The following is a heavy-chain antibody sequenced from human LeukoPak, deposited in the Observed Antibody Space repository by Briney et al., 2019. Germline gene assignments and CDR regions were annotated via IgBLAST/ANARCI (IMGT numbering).Heavy chain of an antibody. CDR1: GGTFSSYA. CDR2: IIPIFGTA. V-gene: IGHV1-69*05. D-gene: IGHD2-2*02. Sequence: ASVKVSCKASGGTFSSYAISWVRQAPGQGLEWMGRIIPIFGTANYAQKFQGRVTITTDESTSTAYMELSSLRSEDTAVSYCAIRVVQAAIAETRDYYYYMDVCGKGTTVTVSS. CDR3: AIRVVQAAIAETRDYYYYMDV. J-gene: IGHJ6*03.